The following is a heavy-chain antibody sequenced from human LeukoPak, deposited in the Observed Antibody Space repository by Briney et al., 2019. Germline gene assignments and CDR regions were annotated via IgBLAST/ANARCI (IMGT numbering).Heavy chain of an antibody. D-gene: IGHD6-13*01. CDR3: AREVVSLAAAGNDY. V-gene: IGHV3-66*01. CDR1: GFTVSSNY. CDR2: IYSGGST. Sequence: GGSLRLSCAASGFTVSSNYMSWVRQAPGKRLEWVSVIYSGGSTYYADSVKGRFTISRDNSKNTLYLQMNSLRAEDTAVYYCAREVVSLAAAGNDYWGQGTLVTVSS. J-gene: IGHJ4*02.